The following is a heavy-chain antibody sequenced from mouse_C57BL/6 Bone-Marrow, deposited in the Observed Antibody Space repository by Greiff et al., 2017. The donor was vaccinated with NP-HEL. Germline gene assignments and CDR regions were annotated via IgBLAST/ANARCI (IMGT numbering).Heavy chain of an antibody. Sequence: QVQLPQPGTELVKPGASVKLSCKASGYTFTSYWMHWVKQRPGQGLEWIGNINPSNGGTNYNEKFKSKATLTVDKSSSTAYMQLRSLTSEDSAVYYCARSEYYGSSYYAMDYWGQGTSVTVSS. CDR3: ARSEYYGSSYYAMDY. CDR2: INPSNGGT. D-gene: IGHD1-1*01. J-gene: IGHJ4*01. V-gene: IGHV1-53*01. CDR1: GYTFTSYW.